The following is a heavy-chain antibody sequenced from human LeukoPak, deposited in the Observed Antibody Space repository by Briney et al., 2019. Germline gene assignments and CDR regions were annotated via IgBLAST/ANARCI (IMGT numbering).Heavy chain of an antibody. CDR2: INPSGGST. CDR1: GYTFTGYY. Sequence: GASVKVSCKASGYTFTGYYMHWVRQAPGQGLEWMGIINPSGGSTSYAQKFQGRVTMTRDTSTSTVYMELSSLRSEDTAVYYCARDQYDFWSGYDAYGMDVWGQGTTVTVSS. V-gene: IGHV1-46*01. J-gene: IGHJ6*02. D-gene: IGHD3-3*01. CDR3: ARDQYDFWSGYDAYGMDV.